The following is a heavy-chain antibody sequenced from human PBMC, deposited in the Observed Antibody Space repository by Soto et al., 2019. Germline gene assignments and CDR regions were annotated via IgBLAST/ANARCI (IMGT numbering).Heavy chain of an antibody. CDR3: ARYKSNYYYGMDV. Sequence: SETLSLTCTVSGGSISSYYWSWIRQPPGKGLEWIGYNYYSGITNYNPSLKSRVTISVDTSKNQFSLKLSSVTAADSAVYYCARYKSNYYYGMDVWGQGTTVTVS. CDR1: GGSISSYY. V-gene: IGHV4-59*01. J-gene: IGHJ6*02. CDR2: NYYSGIT. D-gene: IGHD1-20*01.